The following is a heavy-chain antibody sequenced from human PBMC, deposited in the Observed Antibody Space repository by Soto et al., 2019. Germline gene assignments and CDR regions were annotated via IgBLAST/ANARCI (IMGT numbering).Heavy chain of an antibody. CDR2: ISSSSSTI. CDR3: ARDRLVVVPAAQKYFDY. Sequence: GGSLRLSCAASGFTFSSYSMNWVRQAPGKGLEWVSYISSSSSTIYYADSVKGRFTISRDNAKNSLYLQMNSLRAEDTAVYYCARDRLVVVPAAQKYFDYWGQGTLVTVSS. D-gene: IGHD2-2*01. J-gene: IGHJ4*02. V-gene: IGHV3-48*01. CDR1: GFTFSSYS.